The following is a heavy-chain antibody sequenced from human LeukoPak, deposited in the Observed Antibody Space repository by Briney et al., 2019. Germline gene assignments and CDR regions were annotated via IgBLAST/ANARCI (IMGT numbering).Heavy chain of an antibody. CDR3: AKDGYCSSTSCYFAPRFEDYYYMDV. V-gene: IGHV3-43*02. D-gene: IGHD2-2*01. J-gene: IGHJ6*03. CDR2: ISGDGGST. CDR1: GFTFGDYA. Sequence: GGSLRLSCAASGFTFGDYAMHWVRQAPGKGLEWVSSISGDGGSTYYADSVKGRFTISRDNCKNSVYLQMNSLRAEDTALYYCAKDGYCSSTSCYFAPRFEDYYYMDVWGKGTTVTVSS.